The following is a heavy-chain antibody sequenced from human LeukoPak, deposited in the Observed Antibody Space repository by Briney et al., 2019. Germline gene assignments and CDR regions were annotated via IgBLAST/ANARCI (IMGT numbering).Heavy chain of an antibody. V-gene: IGHV3-13*01. CDR1: GFTFSSYD. J-gene: IGHJ5*02. CDR3: AKDSRVTIFGVVTTRGNWFDP. CDR2: IGTAGDT. D-gene: IGHD3-3*01. Sequence: GGSLRLSCAASGFTFSSYDMHWVRQATGKGLEWVSAIGTAGDTYYPGSVKGRFTISRENAKNSLYLQMNSLRAEDTAVYYCAKDSRVTIFGVVTTRGNWFDPWGQGTLVTVSS.